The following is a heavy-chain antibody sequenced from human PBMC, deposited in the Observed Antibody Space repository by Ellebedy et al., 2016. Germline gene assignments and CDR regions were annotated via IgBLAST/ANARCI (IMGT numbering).Heavy chain of an antibody. J-gene: IGHJ3*02. V-gene: IGHV3-23*01. CDR3: AKDGAVRGVHDAFDI. CDR2: ISGSGSST. Sequence: GESLKISXEASGFIFTDYWMHWVRQAPGKGLEWVSGISGSGSSTYYADSVKGRFTISRDNSKNTLYLQMNSLRAEDTAVYYCAKDGAVRGVHDAFDIWGQGTMVTVSS. CDR1: GFIFTDYW. D-gene: IGHD3-10*01.